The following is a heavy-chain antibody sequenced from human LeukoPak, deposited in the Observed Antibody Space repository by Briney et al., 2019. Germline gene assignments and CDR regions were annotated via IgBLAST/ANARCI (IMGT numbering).Heavy chain of an antibody. CDR1: GFTVSTNS. CDR2: IYTSGST. D-gene: IGHD2-2*01. J-gene: IGHJ3*02. CDR3: ARVQRYCSSTSCYVRGAFDI. Sequence: PGGSLRLSCAVSGFTVSTNSMSWIRQPAGKGLEWIGRIYTSGSTNYNPSLKSRVTISVDTSKNQFSLKLSSVTAADTAVYYCARVQRYCSSTSCYVRGAFDIWGQGTMVTVSS. V-gene: IGHV4-4*07.